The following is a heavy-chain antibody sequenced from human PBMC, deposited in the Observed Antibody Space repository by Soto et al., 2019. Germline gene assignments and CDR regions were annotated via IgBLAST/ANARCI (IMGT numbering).Heavy chain of an antibody. CDR1: GYTLTELS. J-gene: IGHJ5*02. Sequence: EASVKVSCKVSGYTLTELSMHWVRQAPGKGLEWMGGFDPEDGETIYAQKFQGRVTMTEDTSTDTAYMELSSLRSEDTAVYYCATIYSRSWYRNWFDPWGQGTLVTVSS. CDR2: FDPEDGET. V-gene: IGHV1-24*01. D-gene: IGHD6-13*01. CDR3: ATIYSRSWYRNWFDP.